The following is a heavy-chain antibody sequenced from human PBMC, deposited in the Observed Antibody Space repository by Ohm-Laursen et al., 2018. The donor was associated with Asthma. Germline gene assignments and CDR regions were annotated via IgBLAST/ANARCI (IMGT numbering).Heavy chain of an antibody. J-gene: IGHJ6*02. Sequence: SVKVSCKASGGTFSSYAISWVRQAPGQGLEWMGGIIPIFGIANYAQKFQGRVTITADESTSTAYMELSSLRSEDTAVYYCAREIAVAGYYYYGMDVWDQGTTVTVSS. CDR1: GGTFSSYA. D-gene: IGHD6-19*01. V-gene: IGHV1-69*13. CDR2: IIPIFGIA. CDR3: AREIAVAGYYYYGMDV.